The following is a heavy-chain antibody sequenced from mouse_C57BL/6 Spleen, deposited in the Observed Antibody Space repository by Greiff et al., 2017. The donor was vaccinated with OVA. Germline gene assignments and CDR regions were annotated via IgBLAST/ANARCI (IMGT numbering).Heavy chain of an antibody. J-gene: IGHJ3*01. CDR2: IDPENGDT. D-gene: IGHD2-4*01. V-gene: IGHV14-4*01. Sequence: VQLKQSGAELVRPGASVKLSCTASGFNIKDDYMHWVKQRPEQGLEWIGWIDPENGDTEYASKFQGKATITADTSSNTAYLQLSSLTSEDTAVYYCTGDYDGWFAYWGQVTLVTVSA. CDR3: TGDYDGWFAY. CDR1: GFNIKDDY.